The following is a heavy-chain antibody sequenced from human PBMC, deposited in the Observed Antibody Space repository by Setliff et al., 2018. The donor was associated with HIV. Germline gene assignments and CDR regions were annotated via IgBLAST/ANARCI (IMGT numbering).Heavy chain of an antibody. V-gene: IGHV3-74*01. D-gene: IGHD3-22*01. CDR1: GFTFSSYW. Sequence: PGGSLRLSCAASGFTFSSYWMHWVRQAPGKGLVWVSRINSDGSDTRYADSVKGRFTISRDNAKNTLYLQMNSLRAEDTAVYYCAKELAASGLGYFDSWGRGILVTVSS. CDR3: AKELAASGLGYFDS. CDR2: INSDGSDT. J-gene: IGHJ4*02.